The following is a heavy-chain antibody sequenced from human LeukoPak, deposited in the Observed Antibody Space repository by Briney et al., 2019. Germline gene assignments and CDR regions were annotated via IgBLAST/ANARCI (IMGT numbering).Heavy chain of an antibody. CDR1: GGSISSGRYY. V-gene: IGHV4-61*02. J-gene: IGHJ3*02. CDR2: MYTSGSA. Sequence: PSETLSLTCAVSGGSISSGRYYWSWIRQPAGKGLEWIGRMYTSGSADYNPSLKSRVTISLDTSKNLFSLRLSSVTAADTAVYYCVRDRTPETRDAFYIWGQGTMVTVSS. CDR3: VRDRTPETRDAFYI. D-gene: IGHD1-14*01.